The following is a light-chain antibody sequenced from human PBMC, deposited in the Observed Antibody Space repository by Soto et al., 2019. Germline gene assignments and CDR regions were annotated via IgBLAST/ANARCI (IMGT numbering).Light chain of an antibody. CDR1: QSISSY. V-gene: IGKV1-39*01. Sequence: DIPMTQSPSSLSASVGDRVTITCRASQSISSYVNWYQQRPGKAPKLMIYAASGMASGVPSRFSGRGSGTDFTLTISSLQPEDFATYYCQQSYSSPWTFGQGTKVEIK. CDR3: QQSYSSPWT. J-gene: IGKJ1*01. CDR2: AAS.